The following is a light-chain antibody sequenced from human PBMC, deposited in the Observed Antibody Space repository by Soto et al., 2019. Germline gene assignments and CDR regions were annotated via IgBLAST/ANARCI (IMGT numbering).Light chain of an antibody. CDR1: SSDVGSYNR. CDR2: EVS. Sequence: SALTQPPSVSGSPGQSVTLSCTGTSSDVGSYNRVSWYQQPPGTAPKLMIYEVSNRPSGVPDRFSGSKSGNTASLTISGLQAEDEADYYCNSYTSTNTYVFGTGTKVTVL. J-gene: IGLJ1*01. V-gene: IGLV2-18*02. CDR3: NSYTSTNTYV.